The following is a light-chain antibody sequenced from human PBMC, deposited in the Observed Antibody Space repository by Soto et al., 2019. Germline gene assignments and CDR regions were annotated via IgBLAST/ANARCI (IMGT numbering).Light chain of an antibody. CDR2: DVN. V-gene: IGLV2-8*01. CDR1: SSDIGGYNS. CDR3: SSSAGSNNIVA. Sequence: QSALTQPPSASGSPGQSVTISCTGTSSDIGGYNSVSWYQQHPGKAPKLMIYDVNKRPSGVPDRFSGSKSGNTASLTVSGLQGEDEADYFCSSSAGSNNIVAFGGGTKLTVL. J-gene: IGLJ2*01.